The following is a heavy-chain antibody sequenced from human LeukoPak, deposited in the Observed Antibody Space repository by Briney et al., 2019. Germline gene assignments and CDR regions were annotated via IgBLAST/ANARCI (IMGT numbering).Heavy chain of an antibody. CDR1: GFTFSSYT. CDR2: ISSISSYI. CDR3: ARTAPAVYGDHLDY. V-gene: IGHV3-21*01. Sequence: PGGSLRLSCAASGFTFSSYTINWVRQAPGKGLEWVSSISSISSYIYYADSLKGRFTISRDNAENSLYLQMNSLRAEDTAVYYCARTAPAVYGDHLDYWGQGTLVTVSS. D-gene: IGHD4-17*01. J-gene: IGHJ4*02.